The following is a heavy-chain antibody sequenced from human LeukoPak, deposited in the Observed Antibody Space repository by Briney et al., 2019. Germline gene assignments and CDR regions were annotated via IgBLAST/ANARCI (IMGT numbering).Heavy chain of an antibody. CDR1: GFTFSGSA. D-gene: IGHD3-10*01. J-gene: IGHJ4*02. CDR2: IQSKANSYAT. CDR3: TSTYYGSGSYN. Sequence: GGSLRLSCAAPGFTFSGSAMHWVRQASGKGLEWVGRIQSKANSYATAYAASVKGRFTISRDDSKNTAYLQMNSLKTEDTAVYYCTSTYYGSGSYNWGQGTLVTVSS. V-gene: IGHV3-73*01.